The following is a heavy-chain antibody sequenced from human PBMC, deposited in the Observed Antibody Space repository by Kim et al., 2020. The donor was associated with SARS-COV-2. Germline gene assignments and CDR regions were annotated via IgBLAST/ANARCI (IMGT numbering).Heavy chain of an antibody. J-gene: IGHJ6*02. D-gene: IGHD3-16*01. V-gene: IGHV3-53*01. CDR2: IYSGGST. CDR1: GFTVSSNY. CDR3: ARDFIFGPDYYYYGMDV. Sequence: GGSLRLSCAASGFTVSSNYMSWVRQAPGKGLEWVSVIYSGGSTYYADSVKGRFTISRDNSKNTLYLQMNSLRAEDTAVCYCARDFIFGPDYYYYGMDVWGQGTTVTVSS.